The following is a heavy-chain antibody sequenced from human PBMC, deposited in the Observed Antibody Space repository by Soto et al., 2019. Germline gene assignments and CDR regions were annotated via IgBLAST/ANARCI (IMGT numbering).Heavy chain of an antibody. Sequence: EVQLLESGGGLVQPGGSLRLSCAASGFTFSSYAMSWVRQAPGKGLEWASAISGSGGSTYYADSVKGRFTISRDNSKNTLYLQMNSLRAEDTAVYYCAKDRGYSYGVSYYYYGMDVWGQGTTVTVSS. CDR3: AKDRGYSYGVSYYYYGMDV. V-gene: IGHV3-23*01. CDR1: GFTFSSYA. CDR2: ISGSGGST. D-gene: IGHD5-18*01. J-gene: IGHJ6*02.